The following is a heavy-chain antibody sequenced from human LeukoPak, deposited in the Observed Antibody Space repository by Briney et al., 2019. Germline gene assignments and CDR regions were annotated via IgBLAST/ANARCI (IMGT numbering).Heavy chain of an antibody. D-gene: IGHD6-19*01. Sequence: GGSLRFSCAASKFTFSAYAMYGVSQAPGKGLEWVSCIEASDVNTDYADSVKGRFSISRDNSKNTLYLQMNSLRAEDTAVYYCAKGSGSGWYGWFDPWGQGTLVTVSS. CDR3: AKGSGSGWYGWFDP. J-gene: IGHJ5*02. CDR1: KFTFSAYA. CDR2: IEASDVNT. V-gene: IGHV3-23*01.